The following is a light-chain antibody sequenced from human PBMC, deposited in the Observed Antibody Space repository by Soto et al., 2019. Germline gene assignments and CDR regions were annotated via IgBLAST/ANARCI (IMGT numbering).Light chain of an antibody. CDR1: SSDVGGYNY. Sequence: QSLLTQPPSASGSPGQSVTISCTGTSSDVGGYNYVSWYQQHPGKAPKLMIYEVSKRPSGVPDRFSGSKSGNTASLTVSGLQAEDEADYYCSSYAGSNIGVFGTGTKVTVL. J-gene: IGLJ1*01. CDR2: EVS. V-gene: IGLV2-8*01. CDR3: SSYAGSNIGV.